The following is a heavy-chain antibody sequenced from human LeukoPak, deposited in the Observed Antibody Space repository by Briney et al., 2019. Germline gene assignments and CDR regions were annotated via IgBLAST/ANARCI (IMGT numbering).Heavy chain of an antibody. CDR2: FDPEDGET. J-gene: IGHJ4*02. CDR3: ARDRRGAYGDYATSY. Sequence: ASVKVSCKVSGYTLTELSMHWVRQAPGKGLEWMGGFDPEDGETIYAQKFQGRVTLTRDMSTSTDYLELSSLRSEDTAVYYCARDRRGAYGDYATSYWGQGTLVTVSS. CDR1: GYTLTELS. D-gene: IGHD4-17*01. V-gene: IGHV1-24*01.